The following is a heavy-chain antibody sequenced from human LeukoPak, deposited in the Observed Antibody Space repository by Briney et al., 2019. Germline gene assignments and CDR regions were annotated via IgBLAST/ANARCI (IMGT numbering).Heavy chain of an antibody. CDR2: ISWYSGSI. CDR1: GFTFEDYA. D-gene: IGHD3-22*01. V-gene: IGHV3-9*03. J-gene: IGHJ3*02. Sequence: GGSLRLSCAASGFTFEDYAMLRVRQAPGKGLEWVSGISWYSGSIGYADSVKGRFTISRDNAKKSLYLQMNSLRAEDMALYYCAKGSYYYDSSGYGVAFDIWGQGTMVTVSS. CDR3: AKGSYYYDSSGYGVAFDI.